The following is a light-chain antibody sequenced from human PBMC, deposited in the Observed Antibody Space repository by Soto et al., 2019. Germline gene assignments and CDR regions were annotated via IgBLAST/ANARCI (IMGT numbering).Light chain of an antibody. CDR1: SSNIGAGYD. CDR2: GNS. V-gene: IGLV1-40*01. CDR3: QSYDSSLSGCV. J-gene: IGLJ3*02. Sequence: QSVLTQPPSVSGAPGQRVTISCTGSSSNIGAGYDVHWYQQLPGTAPKLLIYGNSNRHSGVPDRFSGSKSGTSASLAITGLQAPDEAAYYPQSYDSSLSGCVFGGGTKVTVL.